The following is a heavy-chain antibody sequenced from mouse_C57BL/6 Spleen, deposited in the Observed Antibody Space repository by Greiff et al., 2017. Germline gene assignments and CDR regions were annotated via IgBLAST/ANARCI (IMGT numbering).Heavy chain of an antibody. CDR2: IDPSDSET. Sequence: QVQLQQSGAELVRPGSSVKLSCKASGYTFTSYWMHWVKQRPIQGLEWIGNIDPSDSETHYNQKFKDKATLTVDKSSSTAYMQLSSLTSEDSAVYYCARKFYDGYSGFAYWGQGTLVTVSA. CDR3: ARKFYDGYSGFAY. V-gene: IGHV1-52*01. D-gene: IGHD2-3*01. J-gene: IGHJ3*01. CDR1: GYTFTSYW.